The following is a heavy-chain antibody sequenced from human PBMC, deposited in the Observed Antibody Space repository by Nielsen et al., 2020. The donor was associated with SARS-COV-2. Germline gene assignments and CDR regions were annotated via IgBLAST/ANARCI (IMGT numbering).Heavy chain of an antibody. V-gene: IGHV3-30*18. CDR1: GFTFSSYG. CDR3: AKDSSIAAAGYYYYYYGMDV. CDR2: ISYDGSNK. J-gene: IGHJ6*02. D-gene: IGHD6-13*01. Sequence: GESLKISCAASGFTFSSYGTHWVRQAPGKGLEWVAVISYDGSNKYYADSVKGRFTISRDNSKNTLYLQMNSLRAEDTAVYYCAKDSSIAAAGYYYYYYGMDVWGQGTTVTVSS.